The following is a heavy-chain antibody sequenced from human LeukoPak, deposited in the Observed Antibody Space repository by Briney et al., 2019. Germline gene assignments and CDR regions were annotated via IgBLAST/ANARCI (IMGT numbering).Heavy chain of an antibody. CDR3: ARVLWASRPYFDY. CDR1: GYTFTGYY. V-gene: IGHV1-2*02. Sequence: GASVKVSCKASGYTFTGYYMHWVRQAPGQGLEWIGWINPNSGGTNYAQKFQGRVTMTRDTSISTVYMELSRLRSDDTAVYYCARVLWASRPYFDYWGQGTLVTVSS. D-gene: IGHD6-6*01. J-gene: IGHJ4*02. CDR2: INPNSGGT.